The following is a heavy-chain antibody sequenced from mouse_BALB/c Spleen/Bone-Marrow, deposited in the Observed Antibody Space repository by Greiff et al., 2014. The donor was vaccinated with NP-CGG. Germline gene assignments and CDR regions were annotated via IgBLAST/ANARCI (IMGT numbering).Heavy chain of an antibody. J-gene: IGHJ4*01. V-gene: IGHV2-9*02. CDR2: LWADGST. CDR1: GFSLTTYG. D-gene: IGHD1-2*01. CDR3: ARITTATGAMDY. Sequence: VQLVESGPGLVAPSQSLSITCTVSGFSLTTYGVHWVRQPPGKGLEWLGVLWADGSTNYNSALMSRLSISKANSKSQVFLKMNSLQTDDTAMYYCARITTATGAMDYWGQGTSVTVSS.